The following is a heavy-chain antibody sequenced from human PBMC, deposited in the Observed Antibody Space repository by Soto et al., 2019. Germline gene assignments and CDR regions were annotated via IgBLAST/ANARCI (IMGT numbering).Heavy chain of an antibody. CDR1: GYSFTNYG. V-gene: IGHV1-18*01. Sequence: QDRLVQSGVEVKKPGASVRVSCKASGYSFTNYGITWVRQAPGQGLEWMGWIGAYNGNTNYAQKFQGRVTLTTDASTSTAYLELRSLRSDDTAVYYCARDRGVAPPVAGNTHYYYYMDVWGKGTTVTVSS. D-gene: IGHD6-19*01. CDR2: IGAYNGNT. J-gene: IGHJ6*03. CDR3: ARDRGVAPPVAGNTHYYYYMDV.